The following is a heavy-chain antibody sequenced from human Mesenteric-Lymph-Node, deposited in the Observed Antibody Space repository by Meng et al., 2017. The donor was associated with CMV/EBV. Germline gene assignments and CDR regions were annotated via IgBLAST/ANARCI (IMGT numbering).Heavy chain of an antibody. D-gene: IGHD2-21*02. V-gene: IGHV1-18*01. CDR2: ISVYNGDT. Sequence: SGYTFGNYGIRWVRQAPGQGLEWMGWISVYNGDTYYAQKFQGRVTLTTDTSTSTAYMELRSLRSDDTAVYYCARDVPASGDLLLDSWGQGTLVTVSS. CDR3: ARDVPASGDLLLDS. J-gene: IGHJ4*02. CDR1: GYTFGNYG.